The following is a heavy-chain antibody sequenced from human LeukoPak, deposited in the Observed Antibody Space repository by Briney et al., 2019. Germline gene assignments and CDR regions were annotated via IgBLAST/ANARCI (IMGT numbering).Heavy chain of an antibody. CDR3: ARDRIAAAGTIPRWGYYYYGMDV. J-gene: IGHJ6*02. CDR2: IYYSGST. D-gene: IGHD6-13*01. Sequence: SETLSLTCTVSGGAISSYYWSWIRQPPGKGLEWIGYIYYSGSTNYNPSLKSRVTISVDTSKNQFSLKLSSVTAADTAVYYCARDRIAAAGTIPRWGYYYYGMDVWGQGTTVTVSS. V-gene: IGHV4-59*01. CDR1: GGAISSYY.